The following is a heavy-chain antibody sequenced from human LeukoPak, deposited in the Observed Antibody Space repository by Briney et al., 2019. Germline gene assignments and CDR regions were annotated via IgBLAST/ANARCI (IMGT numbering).Heavy chain of an antibody. V-gene: IGHV4-38-2*02. CDR3: ARIAVAVDY. CDR1: GYSISSGYY. J-gene: IGHJ4*02. Sequence: SETLSLTCTVSGYSISSGYYWGWIRQPPGKWLEWIGSIYHSGSTYYNPSLKSRVTISVDTSKNQFSLKLSSVTAADTAVYYCARIAVAVDYWGQGTLVTVSS. D-gene: IGHD6-19*01. CDR2: IYHSGST.